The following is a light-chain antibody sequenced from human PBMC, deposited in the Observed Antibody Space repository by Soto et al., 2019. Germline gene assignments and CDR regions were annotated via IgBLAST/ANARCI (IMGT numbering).Light chain of an antibody. Sequence: DIQRPQSPSTLSPSTGDRVSITGRASHNIYRWSAWYQQQPGEAPNLLIHEASILQGGVSTRFSGSGSGTEFTLTISHLQPDDFATYYYQQYNYEWTFGQGTKVDIK. V-gene: IGKV1-5*01. J-gene: IGKJ1*01. CDR3: QQYNYEWT. CDR2: EAS. CDR1: HNIYRW.